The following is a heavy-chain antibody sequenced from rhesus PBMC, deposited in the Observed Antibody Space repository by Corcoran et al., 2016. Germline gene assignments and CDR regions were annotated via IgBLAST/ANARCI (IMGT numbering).Heavy chain of an antibody. V-gene: IGHV3-103*01. CDR1: GFTFGSLA. Sequence: EVQLVETGGGLVQPGGSLRLSCAASGFTFGSLAMQWVRQAPGKGLEWISAINSGGGSTYYADSVKGRFTISRDNSKNTLSLQMNSLRAEDTAVYYCAKRAWAGRYSGYSYLIDYWGQGVLVTVSS. CDR2: INSGGGST. D-gene: IGHD5-24*01. J-gene: IGHJ4*01. CDR3: AKRAWAGRYSGYSYLIDY.